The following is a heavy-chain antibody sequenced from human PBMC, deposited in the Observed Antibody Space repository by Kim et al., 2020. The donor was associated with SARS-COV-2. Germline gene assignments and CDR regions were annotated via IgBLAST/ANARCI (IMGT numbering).Heavy chain of an antibody. CDR2: ISSSGSTI. CDR3: ARVQGWGDSGSYFRSDAFDI. CDR1: GFTFTSYE. V-gene: IGHV3-48*03. J-gene: IGHJ3*02. Sequence: GGSLRLSCAASGFTFTSYEMNWVRQAPGKGLEWVSYISSSGSTIYYADSVKGRFTISRDNAKNSLYLQMNSLRAEDTAVYYCARVQGWGDSGSYFRSDAFDIWGQGTMVTVSS. D-gene: IGHD1-26*01.